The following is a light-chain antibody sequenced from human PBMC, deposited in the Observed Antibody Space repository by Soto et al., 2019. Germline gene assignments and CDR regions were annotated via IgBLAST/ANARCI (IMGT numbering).Light chain of an antibody. V-gene: IGLV2-14*01. CDR2: DVS. J-gene: IGLJ1*01. CDR1: SSDVGGYNY. Sequence: QSALTQPASVSGSPGQSITISCTGTSSDVGGYNYVSWYQQPPGKAPKLMIYDVSNRPSGVSNRFSGSKSGNTASLTISGLQAEDEADYYCSSYTSSSPLFVTGTKVTVL. CDR3: SSYTSSSPL.